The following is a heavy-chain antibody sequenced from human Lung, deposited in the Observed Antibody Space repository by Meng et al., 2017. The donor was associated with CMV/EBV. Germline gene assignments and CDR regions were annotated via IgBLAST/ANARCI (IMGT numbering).Heavy chain of an antibody. CDR1: GGTISSYY. Sequence: QVQLQGSGPGLLQPSATRSPTCTVSGGTISSYYWSWIRQSAGKGLEWIGRIYTSGTTIYNPSLKSRLTLSLDTSKNQFSLKLNSVTAADTAVYYCARAEADTGNFDYWGQGTLVTVSS. CDR2: IYTSGTT. J-gene: IGHJ4*02. V-gene: IGHV4-4*07. CDR3: ARAEADTGNFDY. D-gene: IGHD6-19*01.